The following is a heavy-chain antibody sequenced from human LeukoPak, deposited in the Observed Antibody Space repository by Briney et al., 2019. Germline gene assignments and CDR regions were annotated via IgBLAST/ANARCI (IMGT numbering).Heavy chain of an antibody. CDR3: SSRSGYYGPGYYFDY. V-gene: IGHV3-48*02. J-gene: IGHJ4*02. CDR2: TSSSSSTI. CDR1: GFTFSSYS. D-gene: IGHD3-22*01. Sequence: PGGSLRLSCAASGFTFSSYSMNRVRQAPGKGLEWVSYTSSSSSTIYYADSVKGRFTISRDNAKNSLYLQMNSLRDEDTAVYYCSSRSGYYGPGYYFDYWGQGTLVTVSS.